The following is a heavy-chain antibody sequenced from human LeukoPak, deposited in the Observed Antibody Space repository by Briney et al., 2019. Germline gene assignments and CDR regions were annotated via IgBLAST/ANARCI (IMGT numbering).Heavy chain of an antibody. Sequence: NPSETLSLXCTVSGGSISSSSYYWGWIRQPPGKGLEWIGSIYYSGSTYYNPSLKSRVTISVDTSKNQFSLKLSSVTAADTAVYYCARRGAIFGVVSEFDPWGQGTLVTVSS. CDR1: GGSISSSSYY. V-gene: IGHV4-39*01. CDR3: ARRGAIFGVVSEFDP. D-gene: IGHD3-3*01. J-gene: IGHJ5*02. CDR2: IYYSGST.